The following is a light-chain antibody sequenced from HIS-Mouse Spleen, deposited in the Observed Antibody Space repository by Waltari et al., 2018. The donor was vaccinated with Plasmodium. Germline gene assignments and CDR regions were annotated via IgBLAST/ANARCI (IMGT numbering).Light chain of an antibody. J-gene: IGKJ1*01. V-gene: IGKV1-5*03. Sequence: DIQMTQSPSTLSASVGDRVTITCRASQSISSRLAWSQQKPGKAPKLLIYKASSLESGVPSRFSGRGSGTEFTLTISSLQPDDFATYYCQQYNSYSWTFGQGTKVEIK. CDR2: KAS. CDR3: QQYNSYSWT. CDR1: QSISSR.